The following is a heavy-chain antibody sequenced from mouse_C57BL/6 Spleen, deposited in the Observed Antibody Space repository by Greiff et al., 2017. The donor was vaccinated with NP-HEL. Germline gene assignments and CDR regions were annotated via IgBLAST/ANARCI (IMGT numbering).Heavy chain of an antibody. V-gene: IGHV2-6-1*01. D-gene: IGHD4-1*01. CDR1: GFSLTSYG. J-gene: IGHJ4*01. CDR2: IWSDGST. Sequence: VQLQQSGPGLVAPSQSLSITCTVSGFSLTSYGVHWVRQPPGKGLEWLVVIWSDGSTTYNSALKSRLSISKDNSKSQVFLKMNSLQTDDTAMYYCARHTELGYYAMDYWGQGTSVTVSS. CDR3: ARHTELGYYAMDY.